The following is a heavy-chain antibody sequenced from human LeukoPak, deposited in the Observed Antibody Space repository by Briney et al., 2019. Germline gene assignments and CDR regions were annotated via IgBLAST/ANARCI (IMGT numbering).Heavy chain of an antibody. J-gene: IGHJ4*02. CDR3: ARSYDYVWGSYRYIGYFDY. CDR1: GGTFSSYA. D-gene: IGHD3-16*02. CDR2: IIPIFGTA. Sequence: ASVEVSCKASGGTFSSYAISWVRQAPGQGLEWMGGIIPIFGTANYAQKFQGRVTITADESTSTAYMELSSLRSEDTAVYYCARSYDYVWGSYRYIGYFDYWGQGTLVTVSS. V-gene: IGHV1-69*13.